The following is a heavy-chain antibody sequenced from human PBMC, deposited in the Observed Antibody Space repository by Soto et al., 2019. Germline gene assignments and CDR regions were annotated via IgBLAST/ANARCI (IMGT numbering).Heavy chain of an antibody. CDR3: ARVATAMTYDF. CDR2: ISNDGRRK. V-gene: IGHV3-30*04. CDR1: GFSLSTNT. D-gene: IGHD2-21*02. J-gene: IGHJ4*02. Sequence: GGSLRLSCAASGFSLSTNTMHWVRQVPGKGLEWVASISNDGRRKYYADFVKGRFTISRDTANNILYLEMNSLRAKDTSLYYCARVATAMTYDFWGQGTQVTVS.